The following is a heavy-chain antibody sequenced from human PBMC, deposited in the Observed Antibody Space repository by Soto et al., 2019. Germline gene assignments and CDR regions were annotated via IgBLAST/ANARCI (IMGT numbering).Heavy chain of an antibody. D-gene: IGHD6-6*01. Sequence: QVHLVQSGAEVKKPGASVKVSCKGSGYDFTTYGITWVRQAPGQGLEWMAWISAHNGNTDYAQKLQGRVTMTTDTPTTTAYMERRSLRSDDTAVYYCARARPTSSIRARDYYYAMDVWGQGTTVTVSS. V-gene: IGHV1-18*01. CDR3: ARARPTSSIRARDYYYAMDV. J-gene: IGHJ6*02. CDR2: ISAHNGNT. CDR1: GYDFTTYG.